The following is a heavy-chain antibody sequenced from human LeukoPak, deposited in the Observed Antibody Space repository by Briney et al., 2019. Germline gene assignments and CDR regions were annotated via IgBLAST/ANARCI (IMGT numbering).Heavy chain of an antibody. CDR2: IIPILGIA. CDR1: GGTFSSYA. J-gene: IGHJ4*02. D-gene: IGHD1-7*01. V-gene: IGHV1-69*04. CDR3: ARDLTGTGYFDY. Sequence: SVKVSCKASGGTFSSYAISWVRQAPGQGLEWMGGIIPILGIANYAQKFQGRVTITADKSTSTAYMELSSLRSEDTAVYYCARDLTGTGYFDYWGQGTLVTVSS.